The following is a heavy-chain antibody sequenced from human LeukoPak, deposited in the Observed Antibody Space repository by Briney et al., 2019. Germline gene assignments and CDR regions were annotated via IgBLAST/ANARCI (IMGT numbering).Heavy chain of an antibody. Sequence: GATVKISCKASGYTFTDYYMHWVQQAPGKGLEWIGRVDPEDGEIKYAERFQGRVTITADTSTDTVYMELRSLRSEDTAVYYCARDRGVVTMVRGVVNWFDPWGQGTLVTVSS. D-gene: IGHD3-10*01. V-gene: IGHV1-69-2*01. J-gene: IGHJ5*02. CDR1: GYTFTDYY. CDR3: ARDRGVVTMVRGVVNWFDP. CDR2: VDPEDGEI.